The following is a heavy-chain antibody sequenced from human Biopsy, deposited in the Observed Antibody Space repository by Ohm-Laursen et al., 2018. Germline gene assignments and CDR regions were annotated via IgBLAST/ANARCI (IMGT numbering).Heavy chain of an antibody. CDR1: GYTFTGYY. J-gene: IGHJ6*02. Sequence: GASVKVSCKASGYTFTGYYLHWVRQAPGQGLEWMGWINPDNGGTIHAQKFQGRVTVTRDTSISTAYVEVTSLRSDDTAVYYCVRSRAGGATWGMDVCGQGTTVTVSS. CDR2: INPDNGGT. D-gene: IGHD3-16*01. V-gene: IGHV1-2*02. CDR3: VRSRAGGATWGMDV.